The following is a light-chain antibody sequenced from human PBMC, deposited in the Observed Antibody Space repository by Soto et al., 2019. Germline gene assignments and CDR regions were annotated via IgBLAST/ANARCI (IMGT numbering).Light chain of an antibody. CDR2: DAS. Sequence: EIVLTQSPATLSLSPGERATLSCRASQSVSSYLAWYQQKPGQAPRLLIYDASNRATGIPARFSGSGSGIDVTLTISSLEPEDFAVYYCQQRSNWPLTFGGGTKVEIK. CDR1: QSVSSY. CDR3: QQRSNWPLT. V-gene: IGKV3-11*01. J-gene: IGKJ4*01.